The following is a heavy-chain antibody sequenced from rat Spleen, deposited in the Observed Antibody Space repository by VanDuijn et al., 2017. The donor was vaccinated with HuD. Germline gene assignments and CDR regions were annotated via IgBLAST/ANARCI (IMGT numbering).Heavy chain of an antibody. V-gene: IGHV2S61*01. J-gene: IGHJ4*01. CDR2: IWGNGNT. Sequence: QVQLKESGPGLVQPSQTLSLTCTVAGFSLTSYNVHWVRQPPGKGLEWMGVIWGNGNTNYNSALKSRLSISRDTSKSQVFLKMNNLQTEDTAMYFCARALGDAWGQGASVTVSS. CDR1: GFSLTSYN. D-gene: IGHD4-6*01. CDR3: ARALGDA.